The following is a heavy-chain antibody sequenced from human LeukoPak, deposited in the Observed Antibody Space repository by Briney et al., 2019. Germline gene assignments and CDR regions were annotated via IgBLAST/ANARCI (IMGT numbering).Heavy chain of an antibody. V-gene: IGHV3-23*01. CDR1: GFTFSRYA. Sequence: GGSLRLSCAASGFTFSRYAMSWVRQAPGKGLEWVSAISGSGGSTYYADSVKGRFTISRDNSKNTLYLQMNSLRAEDTAVYYCAKDMVRGVPPLDAFDIWGQGTMVTVAS. CDR3: AKDMVRGVPPLDAFDI. J-gene: IGHJ3*02. D-gene: IGHD3-10*01. CDR2: ISGSGGST.